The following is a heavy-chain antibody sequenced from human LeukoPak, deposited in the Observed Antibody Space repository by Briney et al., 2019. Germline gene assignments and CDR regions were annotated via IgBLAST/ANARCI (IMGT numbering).Heavy chain of an antibody. CDR1: GFTFSSYE. Sequence: GGSLRLSCAASGFTFSSYEMDWVRQAPGKGLEWVSYISSSGSTIYYADSVKGRFTISRDNAKNSLYLHMNSLRAEDTAVYYCARSDITYSGYDPWGREPWSPSPQ. D-gene: IGHD5-12*01. J-gene: IGHJ5*02. CDR2: ISSSGSTI. CDR3: ARSDITYSGYDP. V-gene: IGHV3-48*03.